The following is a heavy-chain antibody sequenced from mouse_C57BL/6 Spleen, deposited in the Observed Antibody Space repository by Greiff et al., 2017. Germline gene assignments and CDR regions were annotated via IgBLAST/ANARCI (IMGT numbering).Heavy chain of an antibody. CDR2: IDPNSGGT. V-gene: IGHV1-72*01. D-gene: IGHD2-5*01. CDR1: GFNIKDDY. J-gene: IGHJ3*01. Sequence: QVQLQQSGAELVRPGASVKLSCTASGFNIKDDYMHWVKQRPGRGLEWIGRIDPNSGGTKYNEKFKSKATLTVDKPSSTAYMQLSSLTSEDSAVYYCARGYSNYEAWFAYWGQGTLVTVSA. CDR3: ARGYSNYEAWFAY.